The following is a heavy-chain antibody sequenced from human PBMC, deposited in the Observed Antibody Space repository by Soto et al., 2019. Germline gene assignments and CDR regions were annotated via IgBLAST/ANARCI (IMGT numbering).Heavy chain of an antibody. J-gene: IGHJ6*02. D-gene: IGHD6-19*01. Sequence: QVQLVQSGAEVKTPGSSVKVSCKASGGTLSDYAISWVRQAPGQGLEWMGGIMPTVDSANYAQNFQGRLTISADRSTSTGNQELSSLSSEDTAVYYCAVAADREIMPHESSGMAVWGQGTTVIVAS. V-gene: IGHV1-69*06. CDR1: GGTLSDYA. CDR2: IMPTVDSA. CDR3: AVAADREIMPHESSGMAV.